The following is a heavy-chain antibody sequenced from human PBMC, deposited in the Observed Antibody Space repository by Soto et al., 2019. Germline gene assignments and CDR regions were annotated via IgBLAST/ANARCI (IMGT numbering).Heavy chain of an antibody. D-gene: IGHD6-6*01. CDR2: INPSGGST. CDR1: GYTFTSYY. CDR3: ARKGSRSSSSGNYYYYYMDV. J-gene: IGHJ6*03. Sequence: ASVKVSCKASGYTFTSYYMHWVRQAPGQGLEWMGIINPSGGSTSYAQKFQGRVTMTRDTSTSTVYMELSSLRSEDTAVYYCARKGSRSSSSGNYYYYYMDVWGKGTTVTVSS. V-gene: IGHV1-46*03.